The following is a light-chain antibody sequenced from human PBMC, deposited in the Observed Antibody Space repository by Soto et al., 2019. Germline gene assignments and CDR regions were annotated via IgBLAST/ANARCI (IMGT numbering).Light chain of an antibody. CDR1: SSNIGRNT. CDR3: AAWDDTSSFV. J-gene: IGLJ1*01. V-gene: IGLV1-44*01. Sequence: QPVLTQPPSASGTPGQRVIIPFFGGSSNIGRNTVNWYQHLPGTAPRLLIYTNDQRPSGVPDRFSGSKSGTSASLAISGLQSEDEADYYCAAWDDTSSFVFGTGTKVTVL. CDR2: TND.